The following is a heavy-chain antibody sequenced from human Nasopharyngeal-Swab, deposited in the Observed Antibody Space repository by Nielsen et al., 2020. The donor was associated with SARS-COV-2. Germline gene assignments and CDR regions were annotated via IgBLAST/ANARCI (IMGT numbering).Heavy chain of an antibody. CDR2: ISSSGATI. D-gene: IGHD3-22*01. J-gene: IGHJ5*02. CDR3: ARDARRSGYYYDNCFDP. Sequence: GGSLRLSCAASGFTFSSYEMNWVRQAPGKGLEWISYISSSGATIYYADSVKGRFTISRDNAKNSLYLQMNSLRAEDTAVYYCARDARRSGYYYDNCFDPWGQGTLVTVSS. CDR1: GFTFSSYE. V-gene: IGHV3-48*03.